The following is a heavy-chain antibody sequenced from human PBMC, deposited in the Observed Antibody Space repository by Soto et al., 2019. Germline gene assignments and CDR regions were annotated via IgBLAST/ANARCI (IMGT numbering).Heavy chain of an antibody. CDR1: GYTFTNYG. D-gene: IGHD2-21*01. J-gene: IGHJ4*02. CDR3: ATHSPAFDY. CDR2: ITTDKGKT. V-gene: IGHV1-18*01. Sequence: ASVKVSCKTSGYTFTNYGISWVRQAPGQGLEWMGWITTDKGKTTYAQRFQDRVTMTTDTSTSTAYMELRSLTSDDTAMYYCATHSPAFDYWGQGTLVTVSS.